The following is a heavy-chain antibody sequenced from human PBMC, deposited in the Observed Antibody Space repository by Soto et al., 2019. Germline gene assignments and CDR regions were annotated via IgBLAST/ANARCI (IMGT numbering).Heavy chain of an antibody. D-gene: IGHD2-15*01. J-gene: IGHJ6*02. CDR3: ARDEMVVATGSRTWHYYYGMDV. CDR1: GGTFSTYA. Sequence: GASVKVSCKSSGGTFSTYAISWVRQAPGQGLEWMGGIIPIFGTANYAQKFQGRVTITADESTTTAYMELISLRSGDTAVYYCARDEMVVATGSRTWHYYYGMDVWGQGTTVTVSS. CDR2: IIPIFGTA. V-gene: IGHV1-69*13.